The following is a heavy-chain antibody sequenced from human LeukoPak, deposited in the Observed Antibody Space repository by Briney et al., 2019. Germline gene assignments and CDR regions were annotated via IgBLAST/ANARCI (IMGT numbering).Heavy chain of an antibody. D-gene: IGHD3-10*01. CDR3: ARLASGSYYNPFDY. J-gene: IGHJ4*02. Sequence: SETLSLTCTVSGGSISSSSYYWGWIRQPPGKGLEWIGSIYYSGSTYYNPSLKSRVTISVDTSKNQFSLKLSSVTAADTAVYYCARLASGSYYNPFDYWGQGTLVTVSS. CDR2: IYYSGST. V-gene: IGHV4-39*07. CDR1: GGSISSSSYY.